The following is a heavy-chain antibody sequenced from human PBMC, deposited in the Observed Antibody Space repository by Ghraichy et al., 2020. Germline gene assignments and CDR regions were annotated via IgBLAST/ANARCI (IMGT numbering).Heavy chain of an antibody. CDR1: GFTFSSYW. CDR2: IKTDGTYT. J-gene: IGHJ6*02. V-gene: IGHV3-74*01. Sequence: WGSLRLSCAASGFTFSSYWMHWVRQAPGKGLLWVSHIKTDGTYTDYADSVKGRFTISRDNAKNTLYLQMNSLRAEDTAVYYCTRGKSYGLDVWGQGTTVTVSS. CDR3: TRGKSYGLDV.